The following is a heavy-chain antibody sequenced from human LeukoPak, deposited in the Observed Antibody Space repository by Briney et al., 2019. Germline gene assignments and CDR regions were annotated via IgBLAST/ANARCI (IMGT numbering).Heavy chain of an antibody. CDR3: ARSSLTGWFDP. CDR1: GGSISSGDYY. V-gene: IGHV4-30-4*01. D-gene: IGHD2-8*02. CDR2: IYYSGST. Sequence: PSETLSLTCTVSGGSISSGDYYWSWIRQPPGKGLEWIGYIYYSGSTCYNPSLKSRVTISVDTSKNQFSPKLSSVTAADTAVYYCARSSLTGWFDPWGQGTLVTVSS. J-gene: IGHJ5*02.